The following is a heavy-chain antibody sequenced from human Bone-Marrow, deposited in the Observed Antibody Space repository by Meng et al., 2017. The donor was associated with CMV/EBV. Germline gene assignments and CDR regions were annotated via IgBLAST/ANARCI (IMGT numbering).Heavy chain of an antibody. CDR3: ARQYYDFWSGYYDAGDYYGMDV. CDR1: GYTFTSYG. D-gene: IGHD3-3*01. CDR2: ISAYNGNT. J-gene: IGHJ6*02. V-gene: IGHV1-18*01. Sequence: ASVKVSCKASGYTFTSYGISWVRQAPGQGLEWMGWISAYNGNTNYAQKLQGRVTMTTDTSTSTAYMELRSLRSDDTAVYYCARQYYDFWSGYYDAGDYYGMDVWGQGTAVTVSS.